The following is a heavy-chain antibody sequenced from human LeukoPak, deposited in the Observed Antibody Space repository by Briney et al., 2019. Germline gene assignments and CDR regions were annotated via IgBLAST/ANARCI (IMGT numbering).Heavy chain of an antibody. Sequence: PGGSLRLSCAASGFTFISYGMHWVRQAPGKGLEWVSSISSSSSYIYYADSVKGRFTISRDNAKNSLYLQMNSLRAEDTAVYYCARDHRDYYGSGPFDYWGQGTLVTVSS. J-gene: IGHJ4*02. V-gene: IGHV3-21*01. CDR3: ARDHRDYYGSGPFDY. CDR2: ISSSSSYI. CDR1: GFTFISYG. D-gene: IGHD3-10*01.